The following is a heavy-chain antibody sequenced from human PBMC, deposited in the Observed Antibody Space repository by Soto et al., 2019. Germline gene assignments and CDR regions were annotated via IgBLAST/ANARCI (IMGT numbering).Heavy chain of an antibody. CDR1: GFTFSSYS. Sequence: GGSLRLSCAASGFTFSSYSMNWVRQAPGKGLEWVSSISSSSSYIYYADSVKGRFTISRDNAKNSLYLQMNSLRAEDTAVYYCARDRAGYDILTGYYRAEYFQHWGQGTLVTVFS. CDR2: ISSSSSYI. J-gene: IGHJ1*01. V-gene: IGHV3-21*01. D-gene: IGHD3-9*01. CDR3: ARDRAGYDILTGYYRAEYFQH.